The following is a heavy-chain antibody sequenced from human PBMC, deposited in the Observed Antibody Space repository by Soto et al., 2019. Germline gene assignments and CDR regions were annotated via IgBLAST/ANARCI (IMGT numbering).Heavy chain of an antibody. CDR3: AREVRDGYTEPRLDY. Sequence: ASVKVSCKASGYTFTSYAMHWVRQAPGQRLEWMGWINAGNGNTKYSQKFQGRVTITRDTSASTAYMELSSLRSEDTAVYYCAREVRDGYTEPRLDYWGQGTLVTVSS. J-gene: IGHJ4*02. CDR1: GYTFTSYA. D-gene: IGHD5-12*01. CDR2: INAGNGNT. V-gene: IGHV1-3*01.